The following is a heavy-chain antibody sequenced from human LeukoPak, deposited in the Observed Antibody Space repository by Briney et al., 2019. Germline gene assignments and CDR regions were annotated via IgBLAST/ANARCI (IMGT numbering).Heavy chain of an antibody. CDR3: ARISPHVVVPAATPDPYFDY. D-gene: IGHD2-2*01. CDR2: IFSNYEK. V-gene: IGHV2-26*01. J-gene: IGHJ4*02. CDR1: GFSLSNARMG. Sequence: SGPTLVKPTETLTLTCTVSGFSLSNARMGVSWIRQPPGKALEWLSHIFSNYEKSYSTSLKSRLTISKDTSNSQVVLTMPNMDPVDTATYYCARISPHVVVPAATPDPYFDYWGQGTLVTVSS.